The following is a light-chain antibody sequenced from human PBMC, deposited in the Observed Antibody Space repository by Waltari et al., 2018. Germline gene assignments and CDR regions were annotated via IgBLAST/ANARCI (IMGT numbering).Light chain of an antibody. CDR3: QSYDDSLSAGV. Sequence: QSVLTQPPSVSGAPGPRVTISCTGGSSNIGAGYDVHWYQLLPGTAPKLLIYGNTDRPSGVPDRFSASKSGTSASLAITGLQAEDEGDYYCQSYDDSLSAGVFGGGTKVTVL. V-gene: IGLV1-40*01. J-gene: IGLJ3*02. CDR1: SSNIGAGYD. CDR2: GNT.